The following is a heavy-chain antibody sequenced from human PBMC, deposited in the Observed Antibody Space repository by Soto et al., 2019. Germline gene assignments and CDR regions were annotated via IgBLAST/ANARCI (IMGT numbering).Heavy chain of an antibody. D-gene: IGHD6-13*01. CDR2: ISAYNGNT. CDR3: AREPLAAAGENWFDP. Sequence: GAPVKVSCKASGYTFTRYVISWVRQAPGQGLEWMGWISAYNGNTNYAQKLQGRVTMTTDTSTSTAYMELRSLRSDDTAVYYCAREPLAAAGENWFDPWGQGTLVTVSS. V-gene: IGHV1-18*01. CDR1: GYTFTRYV. J-gene: IGHJ5*02.